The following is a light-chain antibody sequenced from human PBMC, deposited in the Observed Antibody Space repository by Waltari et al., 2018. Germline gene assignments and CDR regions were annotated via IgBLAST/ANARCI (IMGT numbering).Light chain of an antibody. Sequence: SYELTQPPAVSVSPGQTASITCSGDNLGEKFVCWYQQKAGQSPLLVIYQDDKRPSGIPERFSGSNSGNTATLTISGTQAMDEADYYCQAWDSGTVFGGGTKLTVL. CDR2: QDD. CDR1: NLGEKF. J-gene: IGLJ2*01. CDR3: QAWDSGTV. V-gene: IGLV3-1*01.